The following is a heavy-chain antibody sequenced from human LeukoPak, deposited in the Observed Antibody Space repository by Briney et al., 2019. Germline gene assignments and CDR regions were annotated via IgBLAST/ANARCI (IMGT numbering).Heavy chain of an antibody. CDR1: GFTFSSYG. D-gene: IGHD3-22*01. Sequence: GRSLRLSCAASGFTFSSYGMHGVRQAPGKGLEWVAVIWYDGSNKYYADSVKGRFTISRDNSKNPLYLQMNSLRAEDTAVYYCAKERVYYYDSSGFDYWGQGTLVTVSS. CDR2: IWYDGSNK. CDR3: AKERVYYYDSSGFDY. J-gene: IGHJ4*02. V-gene: IGHV3-33*06.